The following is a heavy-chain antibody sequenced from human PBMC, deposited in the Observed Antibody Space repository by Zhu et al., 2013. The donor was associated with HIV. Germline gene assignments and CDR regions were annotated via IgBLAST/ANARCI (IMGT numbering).Heavy chain of an antibody. V-gene: IGHV3-73*02. J-gene: IGHJ6*03. D-gene: IGHD3-10*01. CDR1: GFTFSGSA. CDR3: TTMVRGVIKNYMDV. Sequence: EVQLVESGGGLVQPGGSLKLSCAASGFTFSGSAMHWVRQASGKGLEWVGRIRSKANSYATAYAASVKGRFTISRDDSKNTAYLQMNSLKSEDTAVYYCTTMVRGVIKNYMDVWGKGTTVTVSS. CDR2: IRSKANSYAT.